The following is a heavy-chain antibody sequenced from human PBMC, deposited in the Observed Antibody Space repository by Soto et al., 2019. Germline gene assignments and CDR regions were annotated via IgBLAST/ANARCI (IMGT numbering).Heavy chain of an antibody. CDR3: ARGGPRGGGYQYYGMDI. Sequence: PWETLSLTCTFSVVSISSYYWSWSRHPPGKGLEWIGYIYYSGSTNYNPSLKTRVTISVDTSKNQFSLKLSSVTAADTAVYYCARGGPRGGGYQYYGMDIWGQGTTFTVSS. V-gene: IGHV4-59*01. CDR2: IYYSGST. J-gene: IGHJ6*02. D-gene: IGHD3-22*01. CDR1: VVSISSYY.